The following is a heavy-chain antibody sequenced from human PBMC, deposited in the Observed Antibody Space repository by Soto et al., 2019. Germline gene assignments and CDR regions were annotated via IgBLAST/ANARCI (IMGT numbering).Heavy chain of an antibody. CDR1: GGSISSYY. CDR2: IYYSGST. CDR3: ARDRYYDFWSGYRSSYYYYGMDV. V-gene: IGHV4-59*01. J-gene: IGHJ6*02. Sequence: SETLSLTCTVSGGSISSYYWSWIRQPPGKGLEWIGYIYYSGSTNYSPSLKSRVTISVDTSKNQFSLKLSSVTAADTAVYYYARDRYYDFWSGYRSSYYYYGMDVWGQGTTVTVSS. D-gene: IGHD3-3*01.